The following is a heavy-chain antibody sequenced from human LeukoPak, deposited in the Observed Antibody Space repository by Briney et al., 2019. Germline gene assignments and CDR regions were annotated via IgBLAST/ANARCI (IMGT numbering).Heavy chain of an antibody. CDR1: GGSISSGDYS. V-gene: IGHV4-31*03. J-gene: IGHJ5*02. CDR3: ARAGWSSSWPIVGP. CDR2: IYYSGST. D-gene: IGHD6-13*01. Sequence: SQTLSLTCTVSGGSISSGDYSWSWIRQHPGKGLEWIGYIYYSGSTYYNPSLKSRVTISVDTSKNQFSLKLSSVTAADTAVYYCARAGWSSSWPIVGPWGQGTLVTVSS.